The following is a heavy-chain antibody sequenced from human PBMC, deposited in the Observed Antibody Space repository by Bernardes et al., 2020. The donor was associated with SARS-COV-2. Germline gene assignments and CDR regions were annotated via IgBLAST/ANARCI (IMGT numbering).Heavy chain of an antibody. CDR3: ARSGSYLPFDK. D-gene: IGHD1-26*01. CDR1: GFSTRDHY. CDR2: TRDKSNSYTT. J-gene: IGHJ4*02. V-gene: IGHV3-72*01. Sequence: GGSLRLSCAAPGFSTRDHYMDWVRQAPGKGLEWVGRTRDKSNSYTTEYAASVKGRFTISRDDSKNSLYLQMNSLKTEDTAVYYCARSGSYLPFDKWGQGTLVTVSP.